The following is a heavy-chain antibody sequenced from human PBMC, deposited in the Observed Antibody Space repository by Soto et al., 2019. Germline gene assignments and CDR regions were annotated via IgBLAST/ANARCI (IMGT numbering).Heavy chain of an antibody. CDR1: GFTFDDYA. Sequence: EVQLVESGGGLVQPGRSLRLSCAASGFTFDDYAMHWVRQAPGKGLEWVSGISWNSGSIGYADSVKGRFTISRDNAKNSLYLQMNSLRAEDTALYYCAKGKPNLMNWNRYALDIWGQGTMVTVSS. D-gene: IGHD1-1*01. J-gene: IGHJ3*02. CDR2: ISWNSGSI. V-gene: IGHV3-9*01. CDR3: AKGKPNLMNWNRYALDI.